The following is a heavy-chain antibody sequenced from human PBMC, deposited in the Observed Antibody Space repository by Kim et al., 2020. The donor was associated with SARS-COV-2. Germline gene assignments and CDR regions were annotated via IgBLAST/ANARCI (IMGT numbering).Heavy chain of an antibody. D-gene: IGHD3-16*02. CDR3: ARFSGDYVGGINRYID. J-gene: IGHJ4*01. Sequence: GGSLRLSCAASGFMFGSFAMAWVRQAPGKGLEWVSTVAGGGGTTSYAASVKGRFTIFRDNSQNTVYLQMKSLRADDTAIYYCARFSGDYVGGINRYID. V-gene: IGHV3-23*01. CDR2: VAGGGGTT. CDR1: GFMFGSFA.